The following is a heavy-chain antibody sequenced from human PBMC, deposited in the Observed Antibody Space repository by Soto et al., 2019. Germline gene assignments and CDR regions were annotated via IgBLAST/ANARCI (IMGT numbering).Heavy chain of an antibody. D-gene: IGHD3-22*01. V-gene: IGHV4-59*01. CDR2: IYYSGST. Sequence: SETLSLTCTVSGGSISSYYWSWIRQPPGKGLEWIGYIYYSGSTNYNPSLKSRVTISVDTSKNQFSLKLSSVTAADTAVYYCATDGDDSSGYHDAFDIWGQGTMVT. J-gene: IGHJ3*02. CDR1: GGSISSYY. CDR3: ATDGDDSSGYHDAFDI.